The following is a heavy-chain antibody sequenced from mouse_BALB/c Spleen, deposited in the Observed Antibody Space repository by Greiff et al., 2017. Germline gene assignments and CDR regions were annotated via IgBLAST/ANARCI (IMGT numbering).Heavy chain of an antibody. V-gene: IGHV1S81*02. Sequence: VQLQQSGAELVKPGASVKLSCKASGYTFTSYYMYWVKQRPGQGLEWIGEINPSNGGTNFNEKFKSKATLTVDKSSSTAYMQLSSLTSEDSAVYYCTRRVRRGYAMDYWGQGTSVTVSS. J-gene: IGHJ4*01. CDR2: INPSNGGT. CDR3: TRRVRRGYAMDY. CDR1: GYTFTSYY. D-gene: IGHD2-14*01.